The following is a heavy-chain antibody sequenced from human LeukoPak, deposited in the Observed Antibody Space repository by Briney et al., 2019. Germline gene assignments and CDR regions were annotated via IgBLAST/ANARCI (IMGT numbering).Heavy chain of an antibody. CDR3: ARGHYGDYPDY. CDR1: GGSISSYY. J-gene: IGHJ4*02. V-gene: IGHV4-59*01. CDR2: IYYSGST. D-gene: IGHD4-17*01. Sequence: KPSETLSLTCTVSGGSISSYYWSWIRQPPGKGLEWIGYIYYSGSTNYNPSLKSRVTISVDTSKNQSSLKLSSVTAADTAVYYCARGHYGDYPDYWGQGTLVTVSS.